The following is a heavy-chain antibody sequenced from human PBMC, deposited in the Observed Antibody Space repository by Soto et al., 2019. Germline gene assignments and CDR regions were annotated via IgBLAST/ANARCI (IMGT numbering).Heavy chain of an antibody. CDR2: INPNSGGK. CDR3: ARGPYNWNYDWFDP. V-gene: IGHV1-2*02. J-gene: IGHJ5*02. D-gene: IGHD1-7*01. Sequence: ASVKVSCKASGYTFTGYYMHWVRQAPGQGLEWMGWINPNSGGKNYAQKFQGRVTMTRDTSISTAYMELSRLRSDDTAVYYCARGPYNWNYDWFDPWGQGTLVTVSS. CDR1: GYTFTGYY.